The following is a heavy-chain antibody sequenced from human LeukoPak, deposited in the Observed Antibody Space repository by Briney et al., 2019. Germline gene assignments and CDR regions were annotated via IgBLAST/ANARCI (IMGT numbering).Heavy chain of an antibody. J-gene: IGHJ6*03. Sequence: PSQTLSLTCTVSGGSISSGSYYWSWIRQPAGKGLEWIGRIYTSGSTNYNPSLKSRVTISVDTSKNQFSLKLSSVTAADTAVYYCARDTDGGDWYYYYYYMDVWGKGTTVTVSS. CDR3: ARDTDGGDWYYYYYYMDV. D-gene: IGHD2-21*01. V-gene: IGHV4-61*02. CDR1: GGSISSGSYY. CDR2: IYTSGST.